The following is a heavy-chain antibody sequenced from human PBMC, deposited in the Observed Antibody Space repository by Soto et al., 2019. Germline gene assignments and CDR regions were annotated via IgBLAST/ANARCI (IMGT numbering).Heavy chain of an antibody. D-gene: IGHD3-16*01. CDR3: AKDWASIHYYYYYGMDV. J-gene: IGHJ6*02. CDR1: GFTFSSYG. Sequence: QVQLVESGGGVVQPGRSLRLSCAASGFTFSSYGMHWVRQAPGKGLEWVAVISYDGSNKYYADSVKGRFIISRDNSKNTLYLQMNSLRAEDTAVYYCAKDWASIHYYYYYGMDVWGQGTTVTVSS. CDR2: ISYDGSNK. V-gene: IGHV3-30*18.